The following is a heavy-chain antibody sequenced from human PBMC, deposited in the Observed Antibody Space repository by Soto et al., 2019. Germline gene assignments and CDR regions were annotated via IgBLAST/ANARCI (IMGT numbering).Heavy chain of an antibody. D-gene: IGHD2-21*02. CDR2: ISYDGSNK. Sequence: QVQLVESGGGVVQPGRSLRLSCAASGFTFSSYGMHWVRQAPGKGLEWVAVISYDGSNKYYADSVKGRFTISRDNSKNTLYLQMNSLRAEDTAVYYCAKAWDIVVVTAIRYGMDVW. J-gene: IGHJ6*01. V-gene: IGHV3-30*18. CDR1: GFTFSSYG. CDR3: AKAWDIVVVTAIRYGMDV.